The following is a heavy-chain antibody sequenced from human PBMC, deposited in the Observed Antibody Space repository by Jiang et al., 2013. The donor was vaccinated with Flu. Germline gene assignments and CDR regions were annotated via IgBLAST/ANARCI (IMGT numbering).Heavy chain of an antibody. CDR1: GYTFISYD. D-gene: IGHD5-18*01. Sequence: EVKTPGASVKVSCKSSGYTFISYDINWVRQATGQGLEWMGWMNPNSGNTGYAQTFQGRVTMTRDTSTGTAYMELSSLRSDDTAVYYCARRRGYSIHFNNWYFDLWGRGTLVTVSS. J-gene: IGHJ2*01. CDR2: MNPNSGNT. V-gene: IGHV1-8*01. CDR3: ARRRGYSIHFNNWYFDL.